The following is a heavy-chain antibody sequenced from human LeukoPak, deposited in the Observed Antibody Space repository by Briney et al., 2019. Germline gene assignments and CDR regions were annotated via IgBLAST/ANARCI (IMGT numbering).Heavy chain of an antibody. CDR1: GYTFTGYY. Sequence: GASVKVSCKASGYTFTGYYIHWVRQAPGQGPEWLGWINPNSGGTNYALKFQGRVTMTRDTSISAGYMELSGLISDDTAVYYCARGKISGDDFDYWGQGTLVTASS. CDR3: ARGKISGDDFDY. V-gene: IGHV1-2*02. J-gene: IGHJ4*02. CDR2: INPNSGGT. D-gene: IGHD7-27*01.